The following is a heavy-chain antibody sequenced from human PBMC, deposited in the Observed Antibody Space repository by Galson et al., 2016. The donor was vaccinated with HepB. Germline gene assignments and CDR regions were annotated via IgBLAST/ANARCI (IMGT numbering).Heavy chain of an antibody. CDR1: GFIFHNYA. CDR2: IKSKTDGGTA. CDR3: ATRPPPYGDFYLDF. Sequence: SLRLSCAASGFIFHNYAMNWVRQAPGKGLEWVGRIKSKTDGGTADYAAPVKDRFTISRDDSKNTLFLQMNSLKTEDTAVYYCATRPPPYGDFYLDFWGQGILVTVSS. D-gene: IGHD4-17*01. V-gene: IGHV3-15*01. J-gene: IGHJ4*01.